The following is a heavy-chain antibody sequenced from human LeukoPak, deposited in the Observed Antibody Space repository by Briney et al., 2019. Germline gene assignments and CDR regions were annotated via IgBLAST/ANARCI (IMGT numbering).Heavy chain of an antibody. CDR2: INHSGST. CDR3: ARVGVVATVNGYRYHSLDV. Sequence: SETLSLTCAVYGGSFSGYYWSWIRQPPGKGLEWIGEINHSGSTNYNPSLKSRVTISVDTSKNQFSLNLNSVTAADTAVYYCARVGVVATVNGYRYHSLDVWGQGTTVAVSS. D-gene: IGHD5-12*01. J-gene: IGHJ6*02. CDR1: GGSFSGYY. V-gene: IGHV4-34*01.